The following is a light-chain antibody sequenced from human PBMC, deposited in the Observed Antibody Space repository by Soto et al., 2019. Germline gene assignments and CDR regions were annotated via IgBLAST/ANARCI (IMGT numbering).Light chain of an antibody. V-gene: IGKV1-27*01. CDR1: QGISNF. CDR2: AAS. CDR3: QKYSSVIT. Sequence: DIQMTQSPSSLSASVGDRVTITCRACQGISNFLAWDQQKPGKVPKLLISAASTLQSGVPSRFSGSGSGTDFNLTITSLQPEDVANYYSQKYSSVITFGQGTRLEI. J-gene: IGKJ5*01.